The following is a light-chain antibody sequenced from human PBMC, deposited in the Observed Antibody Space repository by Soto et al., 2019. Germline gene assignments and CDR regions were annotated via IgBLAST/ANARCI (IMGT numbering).Light chain of an antibody. J-gene: IGKJ4*01. CDR3: QQYNDWVT. Sequence: EIVLTQSPGTLSLSPGERATLSCRASQSVTSTHLAWYQQKPGQAPRLLIYGASTRATGIPVRFSGSGSGTEFTLTISSLQSEDFAVYYCQQYNDWVTFGGGTKVDIK. CDR1: QSVTSTH. V-gene: IGKV3D-15*01. CDR2: GAS.